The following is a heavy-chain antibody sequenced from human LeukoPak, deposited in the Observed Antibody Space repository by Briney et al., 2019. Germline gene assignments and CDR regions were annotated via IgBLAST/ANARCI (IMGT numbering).Heavy chain of an antibody. J-gene: IGHJ3*02. CDR1: DGSISSYY. V-gene: IGHV4-59*01. Sequence: SETLSLTCTVSDGSISSYYWSWIRQPPGKGLEWIGYIYYSGSTNYNPSLKSRVTISVDTSKNQFSLKLSSVTAADTAVYYCARFKRTYSGSQRAFDIWGQGTMVTVSS. CDR2: IYYSGST. CDR3: ARFKRTYSGSQRAFDI. D-gene: IGHD1-26*01.